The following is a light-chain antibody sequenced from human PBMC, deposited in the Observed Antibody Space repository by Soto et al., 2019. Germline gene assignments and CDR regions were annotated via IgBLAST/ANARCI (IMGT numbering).Light chain of an antibody. CDR3: QQYGNSPKWT. V-gene: IGKV3-20*01. CDR2: GAS. Sequence: EIVLTQSPGTLSLSPGERATLSCRASQSVSSSYLAWYQQSPGQAPRLLIYGASSRATGIPDRFSGSGSGTDFTLTISRLEPEDFAVYYCQQYGNSPKWTFGQGTKVEIK. J-gene: IGKJ1*01. CDR1: QSVSSSY.